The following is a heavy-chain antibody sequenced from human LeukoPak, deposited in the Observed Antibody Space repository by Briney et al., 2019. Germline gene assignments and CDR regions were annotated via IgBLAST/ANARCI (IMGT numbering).Heavy chain of an antibody. V-gene: IGHV1-69*04. CDR3: ARDLRYSYGPLDC. CDR1: GGTFSSYA. D-gene: IGHD5-18*01. J-gene: IGHJ4*02. Sequence: ASVKVSCKASGGTFSSYAISWVRQAPGQGLEWMGRIIPILGIANYAQKFQGRVTITADKSTSTAYMELSSLRSEDTAVYYCARDLRYSYGPLDCWGQGTLVTVSS. CDR2: IIPILGIA.